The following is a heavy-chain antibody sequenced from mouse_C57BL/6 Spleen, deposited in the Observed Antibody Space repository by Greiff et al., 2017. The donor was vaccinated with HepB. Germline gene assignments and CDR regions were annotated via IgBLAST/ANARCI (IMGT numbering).Heavy chain of an antibody. V-gene: IGHV1-53*01. CDR3: SRQGEDYYYYFDC. CDR1: GYTFTSYW. CDR2: INPSNGGT. D-gene: IGHD1-1*01. J-gene: IGHJ2*01. Sequence: VQLQQPGTELVKPGASVKLSCKASGYTFTSYWMHWVKQRPGQGLEWFGNINPSNGGTNYNEKFKSKATLTVDKSTSTTYMPLSSLAADDSAVYDCSRQGEDYYYYFDCWGKGTTLTVAS.